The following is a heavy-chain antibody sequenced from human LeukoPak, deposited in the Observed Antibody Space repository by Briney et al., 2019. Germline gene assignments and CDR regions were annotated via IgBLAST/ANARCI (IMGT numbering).Heavy chain of an antibody. J-gene: IGHJ4*02. V-gene: IGHV4-59*01. Sequence: SETLSLTCAVYGGSFSGYYWSWIRQPPGKGLEWIGYIYYSGSTNYNPSLKSRVTISVDTSKNQFSLKLSSVTAADTAVYYCARSGMVRGVIGYWGQGTLVTVSS. CDR3: ARSGMVRGVIGY. CDR1: GGSFSGYY. D-gene: IGHD3-10*01. CDR2: IYYSGST.